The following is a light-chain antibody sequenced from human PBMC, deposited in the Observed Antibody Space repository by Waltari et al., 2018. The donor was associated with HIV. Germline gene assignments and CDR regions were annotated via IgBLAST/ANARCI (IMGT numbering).Light chain of an antibody. J-gene: IGLJ2*01. CDR3: GADYGRGSNFV. V-gene: IGLV9-49*01. CDR1: SAYSTYK. Sequence: QPVLTQPPSASASLGASVTLTCTLSSAYSTYKVDWFQQRPGKGPRFVMRVGTGGVVGAKGDGLPDRFLVLCSGLNRYLIIIKIQEEDESDYYCGADYGRGSNFVFGGGTKLTGL. CDR2: VGTGGVVG.